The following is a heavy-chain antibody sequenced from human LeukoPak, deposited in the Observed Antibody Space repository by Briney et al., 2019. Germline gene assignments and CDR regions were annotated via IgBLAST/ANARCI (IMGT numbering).Heavy chain of an antibody. J-gene: IGHJ4*02. CDR3: AILDSPLDY. D-gene: IGHD3-3*01. CDR1: GFTFSSYS. CDR2: ISSSSSYI. Sequence: GGSLRLSCAGSGFTFSSYSMNWVRQAPGKGLEWVSSISSSSSYINYADSVKGRFTISRDNAKNSLYLQMNSLRAEDTAVYYCAILDSPLDYWGQGTLVTVSS. V-gene: IGHV3-21*01.